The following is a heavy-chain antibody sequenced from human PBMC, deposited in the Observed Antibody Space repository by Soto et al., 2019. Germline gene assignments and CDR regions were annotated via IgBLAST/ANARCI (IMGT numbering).Heavy chain of an antibody. Sequence: PGGSLRLSCAASGFTFSSYSMNWVRQAPGKGLEWVSSISSSSSYIYYADSVKGRFTISRDNAKNSLYLQMNSLRAEDTAVYYCARDLRYCSGGSCYSALSQYYYGMDVWGQGTTVTVSS. D-gene: IGHD2-15*01. V-gene: IGHV3-21*01. CDR1: GFTFSSYS. CDR3: ARDLRYCSGGSCYSALSQYYYGMDV. J-gene: IGHJ6*02. CDR2: ISSSSSYI.